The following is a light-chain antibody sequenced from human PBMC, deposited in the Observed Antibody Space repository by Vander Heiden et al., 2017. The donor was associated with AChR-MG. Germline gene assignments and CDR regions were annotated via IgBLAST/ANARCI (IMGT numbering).Light chain of an antibody. CDR1: VGDKF. Sequence: QSVLTQPPSVPAAPGQMVTIPCSDVGDKFVSWYQQHPGAAPKLLIFENSKRPSGIPDRFSGSKSGTSATLGITGLLTGDEADYYCTTWDSDLTAVFGTGTKVTVL. V-gene: IGLV1-51*02. CDR3: TTWDSDLTAV. J-gene: IGLJ1*01. CDR2: ENS.